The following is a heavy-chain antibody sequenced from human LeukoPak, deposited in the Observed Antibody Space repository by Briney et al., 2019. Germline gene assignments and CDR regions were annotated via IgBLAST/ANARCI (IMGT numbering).Heavy chain of an antibody. Sequence: SETLSLTCTVSGGSISSSIYYWGWIRQPPGKGLEWIGSIYHSGSTYYNPSLKSRVTISVDTSKNQFSLKLSSVIAADTAVYYCARDRSAYDSSGYYDYFDYWGQGTLVTVSS. D-gene: IGHD3-22*01. CDR1: GGSISSSIYY. J-gene: IGHJ4*02. V-gene: IGHV4-39*07. CDR2: IYHSGST. CDR3: ARDRSAYDSSGYYDYFDY.